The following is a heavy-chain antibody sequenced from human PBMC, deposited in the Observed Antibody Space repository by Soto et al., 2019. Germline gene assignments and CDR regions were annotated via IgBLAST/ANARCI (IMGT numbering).Heavy chain of an antibody. CDR3: ARLVLRFLEWSQFDP. J-gene: IGHJ5*02. D-gene: IGHD3-3*01. V-gene: IGHV4-59*08. CDR1: GGSISSYY. CDR2: IYYSGST. Sequence: SETLSLTCTVSGGSISSYYWSWIRQPPGKGLEWIGYIYYSGSTNYNPSLKSRVTISVDTSKNQFSLKLSSVTAADTAVYYCARLVLRFLEWSQFDPWGQGTLVTVSS.